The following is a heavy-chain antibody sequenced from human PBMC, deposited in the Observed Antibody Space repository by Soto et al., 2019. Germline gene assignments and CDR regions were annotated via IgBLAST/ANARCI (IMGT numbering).Heavy chain of an antibody. CDR2: INNDGSRT. Sequence: GGSRRLSWAASGFTFSNYWIHWVRQVPGEGLVWVSSINNDGSRTWYADSVRGRIAMSRDNARNLVCLQMNSLRAEDTAVYYCRTTFEYWGQGALVTVSS. J-gene: IGHJ4*02. D-gene: IGHD1-7*01. CDR3: RTTFEY. V-gene: IGHV3-74*01. CDR1: GFTFSNYW.